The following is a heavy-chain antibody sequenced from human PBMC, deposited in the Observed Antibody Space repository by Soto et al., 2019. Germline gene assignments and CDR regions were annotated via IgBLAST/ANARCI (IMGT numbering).Heavy chain of an antibody. CDR2: VNAGNGNT. Sequence: QVQLVQSGAEEKKPGASVKVSCKASGYTFTSYAMHWVRQAPGQRLEWMGWVNAGNGNTKYSQKFQGRVTITRDTSASTAYMELSSLRSEDTAVYYCARDPSYYGMDVWGQGTTVTVSS. CDR1: GYTFTSYA. CDR3: ARDPSYYGMDV. J-gene: IGHJ6*02. V-gene: IGHV1-3*05.